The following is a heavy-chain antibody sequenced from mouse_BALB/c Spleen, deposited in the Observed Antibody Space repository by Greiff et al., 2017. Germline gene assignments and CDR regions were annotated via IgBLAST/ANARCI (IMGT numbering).Heavy chain of an antibody. CDR3: AGQLGYFDY. J-gene: IGHJ2*01. CDR2: IYPGSGST. Sequence: QVQLQQPGAELVKPGTSVKLSCKASGYNFTSYWINWVKLRPGQGLEWIGDIYPGSGSTNYNEKFKSKATLTVDTSSSTAYMQLSSLASEDSALYYCAGQLGYFDYWGQGTTLTVSS. V-gene: IGHV1-55*01. CDR1: GYNFTSYW. D-gene: IGHD4-1*02.